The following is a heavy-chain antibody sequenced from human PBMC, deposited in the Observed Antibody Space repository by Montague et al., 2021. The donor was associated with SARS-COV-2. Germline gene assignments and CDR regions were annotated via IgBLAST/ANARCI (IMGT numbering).Heavy chain of an antibody. J-gene: IGHJ6*02. V-gene: IGHV4-61*02. CDR1: GGSISSGSYY. CDR2: IYTSGST. CDR3: ARDGVDRYSGSRTAYGMDV. D-gene: IGHD1-26*01. Sequence: TLSLTCTVSGGSISSGSYYWSWIRQPAGKGLEWIGRIYTSGSTNYNPSFKSRVTISVDTSKNPFSLKLSSVTAADTAVYYCARDGVDRYSGSRTAYGMDVWGQGTTVTVSS.